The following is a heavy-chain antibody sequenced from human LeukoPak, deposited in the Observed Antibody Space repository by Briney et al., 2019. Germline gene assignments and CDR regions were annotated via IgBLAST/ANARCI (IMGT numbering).Heavy chain of an antibody. CDR3: ARKYYDFWSGYYYFDY. CDR2: INTNTGNP. CDR1: EYTFTSYA. V-gene: IGHV7-4-1*02. Sequence: GASVKVSCKASEYTFTSYAMNWVRQAPGQGLEWMGWINTNTGNPTDAQGFTGRFVFSLDTSVSTAYLQISSLKAEDTAVYYCARKYYDFWSGYYYFDYWGQGTLVTVSS. D-gene: IGHD3-3*01. J-gene: IGHJ4*02.